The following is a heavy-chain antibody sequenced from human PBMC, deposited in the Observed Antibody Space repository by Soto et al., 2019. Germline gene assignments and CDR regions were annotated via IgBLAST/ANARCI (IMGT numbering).Heavy chain of an antibody. D-gene: IGHD3-16*01. CDR3: VSRGTPVPTKPYFTY. V-gene: IGHV4-39*01. J-gene: IGHJ4*02. CDR1: GGSVTNSSYY. CDR2: VYYRGRS. Sequence: SETLSLTCTVSGGSVTNSSYYWGWIRQSPGKGLEWIGSVYYRGRSYSKSSVKSRVTISVGTSKNRFSLSLNSVTASDTAVYFCVSRGTPVPTKPYFTYWARGALFPVSS.